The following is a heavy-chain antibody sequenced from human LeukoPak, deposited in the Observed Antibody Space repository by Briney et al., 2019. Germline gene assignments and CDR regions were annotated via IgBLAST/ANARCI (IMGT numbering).Heavy chain of an antibody. V-gene: IGHV4-39*07. D-gene: IGHD5-24*01. CDR1: GGSISSSSYY. CDR2: IYYSGST. Sequence: PSETLSLTCTVSGGSISSSSYYWGWIRQPPGKGLEWIGSIYYSGSTYYNPSLKSRVTISVDTSKNQFSLKLSSVTAADTAVYYCARLDGYNYVDYWGQGTLVTVSS. J-gene: IGHJ4*02. CDR3: ARLDGYNYVDY.